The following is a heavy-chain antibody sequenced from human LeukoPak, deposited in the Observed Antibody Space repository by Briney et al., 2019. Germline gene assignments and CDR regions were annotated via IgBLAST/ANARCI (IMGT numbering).Heavy chain of an antibody. D-gene: IGHD3-3*01. V-gene: IGHV1-58*02. Sequence: SVKVSCKASGLTFTSSAMQWVRQARGQRLEWIGWIVVGSGNTNYAQKFQERVTITRDMSTSTAYMELSSLRSEDTAVYYCAASGTIFGVVIGYYDYWGQGTLVTVSS. CDR1: GLTFTSSA. CDR3: AASGTIFGVVIGYYDY. J-gene: IGHJ4*02. CDR2: IVVGSGNT.